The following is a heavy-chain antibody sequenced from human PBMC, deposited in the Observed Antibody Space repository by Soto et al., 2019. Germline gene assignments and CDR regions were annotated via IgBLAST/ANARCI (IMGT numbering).Heavy chain of an antibody. J-gene: IGHJ4*02. CDR2: ISYTGST. Sequence: QVKLQESGPGLVKTSETLPLTCSVSGGSISRYYWSWLRQPPGKGLEWIGDISYTGSTKYNPSLKSRVTISVDTSKDQFSLKLSSVTAADTAVYYCARVAVDSLGYTWPFDYWGQGTLVTVSS. V-gene: IGHV4-59*01. D-gene: IGHD2-15*01. CDR1: GGSISRYY. CDR3: ARVAVDSLGYTWPFDY.